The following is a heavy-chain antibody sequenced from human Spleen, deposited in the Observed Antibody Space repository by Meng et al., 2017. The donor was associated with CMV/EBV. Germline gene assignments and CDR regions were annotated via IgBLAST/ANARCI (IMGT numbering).Heavy chain of an antibody. J-gene: IGHJ4*02. Sequence: GGSLRLSCAAFGFTFSSNWMSWVRQAPGKGLEWVANIKQDGSQKYYVDSVKGRFTISRDNSKNTLYLQMNSLRAEDTAVYYCAKIAASDYWGQGTLVTVSS. CDR2: IKQDGSQK. CDR3: AKIAASDY. CDR1: GFTFSSNW. D-gene: IGHD6-25*01. V-gene: IGHV3-7*01.